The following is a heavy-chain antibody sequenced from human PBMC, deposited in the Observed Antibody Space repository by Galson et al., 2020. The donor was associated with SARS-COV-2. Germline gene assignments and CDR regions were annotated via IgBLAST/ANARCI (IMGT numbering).Heavy chain of an antibody. CDR1: GYTFTNYW. CDR2: IYPGDSDT. J-gene: IGHJ4*02. Sequence: GESLKISCKGSGYTFTNYWIGWVRQMPGKGLEWMGNIYPGDSDTRYSPSFQGQVTISVDKSISIAYLQWSSLKASDTVMYYCARHHSGGYFDYVDYWGQGTLVTVSS. CDR3: ARHHSGGYFDYVDY. V-gene: IGHV5-51*01. D-gene: IGHD1-26*01.